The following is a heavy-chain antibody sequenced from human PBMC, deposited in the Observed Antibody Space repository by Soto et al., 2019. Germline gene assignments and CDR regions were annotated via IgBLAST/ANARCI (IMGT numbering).Heavy chain of an antibody. CDR1: GGSISSGGYF. CDR2: IYYSGST. Sequence: QVQLQESGPGLVKPSQTLSLTCTVSGGSISSGGYFWSWIHQHPGKGLEWIGFIYYSGSTYYNPSLKRRVTISVDTSKNQFSLKLSSVTAADTAVYYCAREGAAPYYYYGMDVWGQGTTVTVSS. CDR3: AREGAAPYYYYGMDV. D-gene: IGHD6-6*01. J-gene: IGHJ6*02. V-gene: IGHV4-31*03.